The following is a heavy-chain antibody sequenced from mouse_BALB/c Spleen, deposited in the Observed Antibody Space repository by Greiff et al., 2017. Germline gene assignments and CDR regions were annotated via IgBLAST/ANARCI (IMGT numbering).Heavy chain of an antibody. CDR3: ARARIYYDYD. V-gene: IGHV1-4*01. D-gene: IGHD2-4*01. J-gene: IGHJ2*01. CDR1: GYTFTSYT. Sequence: QVHVKQSGAELARPGASVKMSCKASGYTFTSYTMHWVKQRPGQGLEWIGYINPSSGYTNYNQKFKDKATLTADKSSSTAYMQLSSLTSEDSAVYYCARARIYYDYDWGQGTTLTVSS. CDR2: INPSSGYT.